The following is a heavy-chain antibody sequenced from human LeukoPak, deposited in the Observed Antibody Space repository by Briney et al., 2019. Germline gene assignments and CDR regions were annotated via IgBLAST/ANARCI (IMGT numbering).Heavy chain of an antibody. V-gene: IGHV4-61*05. Sequence: SETLSLTCTVSGDSISSSSYYWGWIRQPPGKGLEWIGYIYYSGSTNYNPSLKSRVTISVDTSKNQFSLKLSSVTAADTAVYYCAGVSGSGWYYMDVWGQGTTVTVSS. CDR3: AGVSGSGWYYMDV. J-gene: IGHJ6*02. CDR2: IYYSGST. D-gene: IGHD6-19*01. CDR1: GDSISSSSYY.